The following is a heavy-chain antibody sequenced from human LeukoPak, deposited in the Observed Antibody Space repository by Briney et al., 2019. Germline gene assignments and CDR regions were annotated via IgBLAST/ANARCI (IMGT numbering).Heavy chain of an antibody. CDR3: AKDPLIDIVATPDY. V-gene: IGHV3-23*01. Sequence: PGGSLRLSCAVSGFTFSSYAMSWVRQAPGKGLEWVSAISGSGGSTYYADSVKGRFTISRDNSKNTLYLQMNSLRAEDTAVYYCAKDPLIDIVATPDYWGQGTLVTVSS. CDR1: GFTFSSYA. J-gene: IGHJ4*02. D-gene: IGHD5-12*01. CDR2: ISGSGGST.